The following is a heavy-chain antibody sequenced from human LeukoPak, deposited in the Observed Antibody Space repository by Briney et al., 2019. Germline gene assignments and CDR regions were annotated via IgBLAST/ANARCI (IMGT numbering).Heavy chain of an antibody. J-gene: IGHJ4*02. CDR2: IRYDGSNK. Sequence: GGSLRLSCAASGFTFSSYDMHWVRQAPGKGLEWVAFIRYDGSNKYYSDSVKGRFTISRDNSKNTLYLQMNSLRAEDTAVYYCAKDIVVVPAAMSHWGQGTLVTVSS. CDR1: GFTFSSYD. D-gene: IGHD2-2*01. V-gene: IGHV3-30*02. CDR3: AKDIVVVPAAMSH.